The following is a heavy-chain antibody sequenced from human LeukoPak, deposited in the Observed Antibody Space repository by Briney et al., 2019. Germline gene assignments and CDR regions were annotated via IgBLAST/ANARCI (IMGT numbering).Heavy chain of an antibody. Sequence: PSETLSLTCTVSGGSISSYYWSWIRQPAGKGLEWIGRIYTSGSTNYNPSLKSRVTMSVDTSKNQFSLKLSSVTAADTAVYYCXXXXXSRRGYYYYMDVWGKGTTVTISS. CDR1: GGSISSYY. J-gene: IGHJ6*03. CDR2: IYTSGST. V-gene: IGHV4-4*07. D-gene: IGHD3-10*01. CDR3: XXXXXSRRGYYYYMDV.